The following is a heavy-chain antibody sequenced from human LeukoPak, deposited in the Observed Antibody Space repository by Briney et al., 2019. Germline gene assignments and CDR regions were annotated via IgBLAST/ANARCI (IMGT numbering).Heavy chain of an antibody. CDR1: GYTFTSYG. V-gene: IGHV1-18*01. D-gene: IGHD2-15*01. J-gene: IGHJ6*02. Sequence: ASVKVSCKASGYTFTSYGISWVRQAPGQGLEWMGWISAYNGNTNYAQKLQGRVTMTTDTSTSTAYMELRSLRSDDTAVYYCARGINTCRGGSCYSDYYYGMDVWGQGTTVTVSS. CDR2: ISAYNGNT. CDR3: ARGINTCRGGSCYSDYYYGMDV.